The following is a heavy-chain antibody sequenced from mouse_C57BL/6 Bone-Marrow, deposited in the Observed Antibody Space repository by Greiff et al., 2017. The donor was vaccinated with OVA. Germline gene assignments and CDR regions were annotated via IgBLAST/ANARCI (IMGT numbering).Heavy chain of an antibody. V-gene: IGHV1-67*01. D-gene: IGHD1-2*01. J-gene: IGHJ3*01. CDR1: GYTFTDYA. CDR3: ARWDDYGLFAY. Sequence: VKLQESGPELVRPGVSVKISCKGSGYTFTDYAMHWVKQSHAKSLEWIGVISTYYGDASYNQKFKDKVTMTVDKSSSTAYMELARLTSEDSAVYYCARWDDYGLFAYWGQGTLVTVSA. CDR2: ISTYYGDA.